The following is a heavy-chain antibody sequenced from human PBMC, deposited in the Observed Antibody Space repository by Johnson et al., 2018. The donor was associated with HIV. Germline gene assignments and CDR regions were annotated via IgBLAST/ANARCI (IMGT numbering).Heavy chain of an antibody. Sequence: VQLVESGGGLVQPGWSLRLSCAASGFTFRSYWMSWVRQAPGKGLEWVANIQQDGSENYYVDSVKGRFTISRENAMNSVYLQMNSLRAGDTALYYCARAVCRGGRCYSHDAFDIWGQGTMVIVSS. CDR2: IQQDGSEN. J-gene: IGHJ3*02. CDR3: ARAVCRGGRCYSHDAFDI. V-gene: IGHV3-7*01. D-gene: IGHD2-15*01. CDR1: GFTFRSYW.